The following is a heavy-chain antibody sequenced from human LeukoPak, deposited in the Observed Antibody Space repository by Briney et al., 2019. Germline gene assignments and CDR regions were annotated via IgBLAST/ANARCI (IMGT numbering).Heavy chain of an antibody. D-gene: IGHD3-22*01. V-gene: IGHV4-39*07. CDR1: GDSIKSSSYY. CDR3: ASRGVDSSYYPRDNWFDP. CDR2: IYYSGTT. Sequence: SETLSLTCTVSGDSIKSSSYYWAWVRQPPGKGLEWIASIYYSGTTYYNPSLKSRVTISVDTSKNQFSLKLSSVTAADTAVYYCASRGVDSSYYPRDNWFDPWGQGTLVTVSS. J-gene: IGHJ5*02.